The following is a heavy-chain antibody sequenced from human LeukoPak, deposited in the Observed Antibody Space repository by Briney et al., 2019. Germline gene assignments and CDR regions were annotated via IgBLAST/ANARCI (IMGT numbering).Heavy chain of an antibody. J-gene: IGHJ4*02. D-gene: IGHD6-19*01. Sequence: SESLSLTCAVYGGSFSGYYWSWIRQPPGKGLEWIGEINHSGSTNYNPSLKSRVTISVDTSKNQFSLKLSSVTAADTAVYYCARHRWLESIYDYWGQGTLVTVSS. CDR1: GGSFSGYY. CDR3: ARHRWLESIYDY. V-gene: IGHV4-34*01. CDR2: INHSGST.